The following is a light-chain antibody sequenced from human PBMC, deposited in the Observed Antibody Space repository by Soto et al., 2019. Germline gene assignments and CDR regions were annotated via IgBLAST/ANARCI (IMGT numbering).Light chain of an antibody. CDR2: HVS. Sequence: QSVLTQPASVSGSPGQSITISCTGTSSDVGGYNYVSWYQQYPGKAPKLMIYHVSNRPSGVSNRFSGSKSGNSASLTISGLQAEDEADNYCSSYTSTSTYVFGTGTKVTVL. CDR3: SSYTSTSTYV. CDR1: SSDVGGYNY. J-gene: IGLJ1*01. V-gene: IGLV2-14*01.